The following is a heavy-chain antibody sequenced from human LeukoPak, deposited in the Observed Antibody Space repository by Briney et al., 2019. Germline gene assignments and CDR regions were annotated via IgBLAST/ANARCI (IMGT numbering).Heavy chain of an antibody. D-gene: IGHD3-3*02. J-gene: IGHJ4*02. CDR2: INYNGAIT. Sequence: GGSLRLSCATSGFTFVDYGLGWVRRAPGKGLEWLCAINYNGAITDYAGSVKGRFTISRDNAKNSLYLRMDSLRAEDTALYYCARDRLGPSFSVSHFDLWGQGTLVTVSS. CDR1: GFTFVDYG. V-gene: IGHV3-20*04. CDR3: ARDRLGPSFSVSHFDL.